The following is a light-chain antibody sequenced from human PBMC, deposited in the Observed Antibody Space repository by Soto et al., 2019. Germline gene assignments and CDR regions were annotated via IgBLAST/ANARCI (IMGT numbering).Light chain of an antibody. V-gene: IGLV1-47*01. Sequence: QSVLTQPPSASGTPGQRVTISCSGSNSNVGSYYVYWYQQLPGTAPKLLIYRANQRPSGVPDRFSGSKSGTSASLAISGLRSEDEGDYYCASWDDSLSGVVFGGGTTLTVL. CDR2: RAN. J-gene: IGLJ2*01. CDR1: NSNVGSYY. CDR3: ASWDDSLSGVV.